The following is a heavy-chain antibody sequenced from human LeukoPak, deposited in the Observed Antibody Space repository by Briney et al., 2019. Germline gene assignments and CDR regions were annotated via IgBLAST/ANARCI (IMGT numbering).Heavy chain of an antibody. CDR3: ARDNDYDFWSGYYSGAFDI. V-gene: IGHV4-34*01. Sequence: SETLSLTCGVSSEFFSGYYWGWIRQPPGKGLEWSEDINDSGTTKYNPTLKSRVTISIDSSKRQFSLKVKSVTAADTAVYYCARDNDYDFWSGYYSGAFDIWGQGTMVTVSS. CDR1: SEFFSGYY. D-gene: IGHD3-3*01. J-gene: IGHJ3*02. CDR2: INDSGTT.